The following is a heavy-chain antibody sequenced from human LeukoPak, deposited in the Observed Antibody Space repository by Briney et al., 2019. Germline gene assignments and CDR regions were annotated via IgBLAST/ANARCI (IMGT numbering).Heavy chain of an antibody. CDR2: LTGSGATT. CDR1: GFTFSSYA. Sequence: PGGSLRLSCAASGFTFSSYAMSWVRQAPGKGLEWVSALTGSGATTNYADSVKGRFTIPRDNSKNTLFLQMNSLRAEDTAVYYCAKEDIVSTMGNFDYWGQGTLVTVSS. V-gene: IGHV3-23*01. CDR3: AKEDIVSTMGNFDY. J-gene: IGHJ4*02. D-gene: IGHD5/OR15-5a*01.